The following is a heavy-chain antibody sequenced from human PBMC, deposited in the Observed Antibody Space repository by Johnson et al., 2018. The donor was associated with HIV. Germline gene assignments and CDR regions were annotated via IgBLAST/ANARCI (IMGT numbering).Heavy chain of an antibody. CDR2: IFSVGDV. D-gene: IGHD1-7*01. J-gene: IGHJ3*02. CDR3: ANYAGLGAFDI. CDR1: GITVGTNY. V-gene: IGHV3-66*02. Sequence: MLLVESGGGLVQPGGSLRLSCAASGITVGTNYMSWVRQAPGKGLEWVSVIFSVGDVYYADSVKGRFTISRDNSKNMVYLQMNSLRPEDTAVYYCANYAGLGAFDIWGQGTMVTVS.